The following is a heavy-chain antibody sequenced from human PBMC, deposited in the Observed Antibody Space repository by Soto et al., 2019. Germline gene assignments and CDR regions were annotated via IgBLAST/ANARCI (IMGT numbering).Heavy chain of an antibody. CDR3: ARYLDYYYGMDV. CDR1: GGSISSYY. J-gene: IGHJ6*02. CDR2: IYYSGST. D-gene: IGHD1-20*01. Sequence: QVQLQESGPGLVKPSETLSLTCTVSGGSISSYYWSWIRQPPGKGLEWIGYIYYSGSTNYNPSLKSRVTLSVDTSKNQFSLKLSSVTAADTAVYYCARYLDYYYGMDVWGQGTTVTASS. V-gene: IGHV4-59*08.